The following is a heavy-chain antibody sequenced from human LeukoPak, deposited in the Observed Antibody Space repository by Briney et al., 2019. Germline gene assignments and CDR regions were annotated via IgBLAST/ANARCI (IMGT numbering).Heavy chain of an antibody. Sequence: SETLSLTCTASGGSISSYYWSWIRQPPGKGLEWIGYIYYSGSTNYNPSLKSRVTISVDTSKNQFSQKLSSVTAADTAVYYCASQEQLYGDYGYWGQGTLVTVSS. D-gene: IGHD4-17*01. CDR2: IYYSGST. V-gene: IGHV4-59*01. CDR1: GGSISSYY. J-gene: IGHJ4*02. CDR3: ASQEQLYGDYGY.